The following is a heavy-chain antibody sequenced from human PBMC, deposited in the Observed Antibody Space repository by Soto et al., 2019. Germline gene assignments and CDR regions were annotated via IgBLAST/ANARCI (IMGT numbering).Heavy chain of an antibody. D-gene: IGHD3-10*01. J-gene: IGHJ4*02. CDR1: GFTFSTYA. V-gene: IGHV3-23*01. Sequence: EVQLLESGGGVVQPGGSLILSCAASGFTFSTYAMAWVRQAPGKGLEWVSGISGSAVSTNHADSVKGRFIISRDNSKNMVYLQMNSLRAEDTDVYYCACLAWFGDPVPPFDCWGQGTVVTVSS. CDR3: ACLAWFGDPVPPFDC. CDR2: ISGSAVST.